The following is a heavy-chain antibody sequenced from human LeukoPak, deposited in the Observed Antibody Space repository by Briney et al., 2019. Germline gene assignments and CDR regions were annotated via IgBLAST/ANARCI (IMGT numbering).Heavy chain of an antibody. Sequence: GGSLRLSCAASGFTFANYAMNWFRHTPGKGLEWVSYISSTNAIYYADSVKGRFTISRDNAKESLYLQMNSLRAEDTAVYYCARESNYDYWGQGTLVTVSS. J-gene: IGHJ4*02. CDR1: GFTFANYA. CDR3: ARESNYDY. V-gene: IGHV3-69-1*01. CDR2: ISSTNAI.